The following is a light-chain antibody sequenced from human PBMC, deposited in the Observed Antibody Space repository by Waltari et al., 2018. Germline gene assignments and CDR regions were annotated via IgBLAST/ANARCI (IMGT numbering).Light chain of an antibody. Sequence: DIVMTQSPDSLAVSPGERATINCKSNQSVLYTSNNKNYLAWYQQKPGQTPRLLIYWASTRESGVPDRFSSSGSGTDFTLTISSLQAEDVAVYYCQQHYSASFTFGQGTKLEIK. CDR2: WAS. CDR1: QSVLYTSNNKNY. CDR3: QQHYSASFT. V-gene: IGKV4-1*01. J-gene: IGKJ2*01.